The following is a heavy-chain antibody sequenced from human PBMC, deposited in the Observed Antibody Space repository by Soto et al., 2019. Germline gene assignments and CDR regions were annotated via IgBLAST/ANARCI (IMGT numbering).Heavy chain of an antibody. CDR1: GFTFSSYG. Sequence: QVQLVESGGGVVQPGRSLRLSCAASGFTFSSYGMHWVRQAPGKGLEWVAVIWYDGSNKYYADSVKGRFTISRDNSKNPLYLPMNSLRAEDRAVYYYARGTISSTRSPVDYWGQGTLVTVSS. CDR3: ARGTISSTRSPVDY. CDR2: IWYDGSNK. V-gene: IGHV3-33*01. J-gene: IGHJ4*02. D-gene: IGHD3-3*02.